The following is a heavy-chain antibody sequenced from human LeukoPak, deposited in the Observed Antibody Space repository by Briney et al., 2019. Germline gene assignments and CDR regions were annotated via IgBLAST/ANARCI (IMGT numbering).Heavy chain of an antibody. D-gene: IGHD2-21*01. CDR3: ARDPTSYSYSGY. CDR2: ISSSGSSI. V-gene: IGHV3-48*03. CDR1: GFTFSSYE. Sequence: PGGSLRLSCAASGFTFSSYEMNWVRQAPGKGREWVSYISSSGSSIYYADSVKGRFTISRDNAKNSLYLQMNSLRAEDTAVYYCARDPTSYSYSGYWGQGTLVTVSS. J-gene: IGHJ4*02.